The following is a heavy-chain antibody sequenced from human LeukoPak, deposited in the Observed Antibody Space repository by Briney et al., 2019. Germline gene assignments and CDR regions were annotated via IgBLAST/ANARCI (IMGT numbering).Heavy chain of an antibody. J-gene: IGHJ6*03. Sequence: PSETLSLTCTVSGGSISTNYWNWIRQPPGKGLEWIGYIYYSGFTNYNPSLKSRVTMSVDTSKNQFSVRLSYVTAADTAVYFCARGPSITWSYYMDVWGKGTTVTVSS. CDR3: ARGPSITWSYYMDV. V-gene: IGHV4-59*01. D-gene: IGHD3-3*02. CDR1: GGSISTNY. CDR2: IYYSGFT.